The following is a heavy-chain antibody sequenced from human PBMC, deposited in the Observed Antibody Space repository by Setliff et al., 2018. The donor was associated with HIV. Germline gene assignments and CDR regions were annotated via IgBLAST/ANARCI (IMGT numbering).Heavy chain of an antibody. CDR2: ITPIVALP. J-gene: IGHJ4*02. CDR1: GGTFSTYG. CDR3: ARRAPWGGDCFAFGF. V-gene: IGHV1-69*10. Sequence: SVKVSCKSSGGTFSTYGISWVRQAPGRGPEWMGGITPIVALPNYAQKFQGRVTITADKSTSTVYMEFSSLRSDDTAVYYCARRAPWGGDCFAFGFWGQGTLVTVSS. D-gene: IGHD2-21*02.